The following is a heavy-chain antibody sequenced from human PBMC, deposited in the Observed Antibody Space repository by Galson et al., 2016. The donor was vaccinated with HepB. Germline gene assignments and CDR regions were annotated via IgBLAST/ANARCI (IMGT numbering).Heavy chain of an antibody. CDR2: VYHTGST. CDR3: ARDKPYRDSGTYYNPFDY. CDR1: DGSINGFY. V-gene: IGHV4-59*01. J-gene: IGHJ4*02. Sequence: SETLSLTCTVSDGSINGFYWNWIRQSPGKGLEWIGYVYHTGSTKYNPSLQSRAAISVDTSKNQFSLNLTSSTTADTATYYCARDKPYRDSGTYYNPFDYWGQGILVTVSS. D-gene: IGHD3-10*01.